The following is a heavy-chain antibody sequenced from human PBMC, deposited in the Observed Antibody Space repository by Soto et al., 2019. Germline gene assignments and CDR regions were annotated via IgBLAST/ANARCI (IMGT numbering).Heavy chain of an antibody. V-gene: IGHV2-5*01. Sequence: SGPSCEPTQTLTLTCTFSGFSLSTSGVGVGWIRQPPGKALEWLALIYWNDDNRYSPSLTSRLTITKDTSKNQVVFRMTNMDPVDTATYYCAHGVFGSWFIFDYWGQGTLVTVSS. CDR2: IYWNDDN. J-gene: IGHJ4*02. D-gene: IGHD1-26*01. CDR3: AHGVFGSWFIFDY. CDR1: GFSLSTSGVG.